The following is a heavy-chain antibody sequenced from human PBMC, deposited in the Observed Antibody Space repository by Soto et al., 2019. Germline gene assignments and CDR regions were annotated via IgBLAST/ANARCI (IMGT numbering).Heavy chain of an antibody. CDR2: VSSDGSNQ. J-gene: IGHJ5*02. Sequence: GGSLRLSCAASGFSFNKYGMHWVRQAPGKGLEWVAYVSSDGSNQYYADSVEGRFTISRDNSKSTLYLQLDSLRVDDTAVYYCAKDRVIQLLPIWPDPWGQGTLVTVS. V-gene: IGHV3-30*18. CDR3: AKDRVIQLLPIWPDP. D-gene: IGHD2-2*01. CDR1: GFSFNKYG.